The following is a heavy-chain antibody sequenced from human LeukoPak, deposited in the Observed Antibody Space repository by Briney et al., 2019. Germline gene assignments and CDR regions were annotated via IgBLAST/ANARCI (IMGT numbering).Heavy chain of an antibody. CDR2: IYYSGST. CDR3: ARDVLR. Sequence: SETLSLTCTVSGGSITSSSYYWAWIHQPPGKGLEWIGTIYYSGSTSYSPSLKSRVTMSVDTSRNQFSLKLNSVTAADTAVYYCARDVLRWGQGTLVTVSS. CDR1: GGSITSSSYY. V-gene: IGHV4-39*07. J-gene: IGHJ4*02.